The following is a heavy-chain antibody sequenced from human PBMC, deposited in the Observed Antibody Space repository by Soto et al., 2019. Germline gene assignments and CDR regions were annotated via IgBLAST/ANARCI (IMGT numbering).Heavy chain of an antibody. CDR3: ARVRGYCSGGSCYLPVVGFDY. CDR1: GGSISSGDYY. D-gene: IGHD2-15*01. CDR2: IYYSGST. Sequence: SETLSLTCTVSGGSISSGDYYWSWIRQPPGKGLEWIGYIYYSGSTYYNPSLKSRVTISVDTSKNQFSLKLSSVTAADTAVYYCARVRGYCSGGSCYLPVVGFDYWGQGTLVTVSS. V-gene: IGHV4-30-4*01. J-gene: IGHJ4*02.